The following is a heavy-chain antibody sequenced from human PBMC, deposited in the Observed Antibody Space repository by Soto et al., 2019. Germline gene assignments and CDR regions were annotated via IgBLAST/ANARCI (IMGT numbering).Heavy chain of an antibody. CDR3: AKGINGMDV. CDR2: IYSSGDST. V-gene: IGHV3-23*05. Sequence: EVQLLESGGGLVQPGGSLRLSCAASGFTFSTYAMSWVRQAPGKGLEWVSSIYSSGDSTYYADSVKGRLTISRDNSKNTLYLQMNSLRAEDAALFYCAKGINGMDVWGQGTTVTVSS. CDR1: GFTFSTYA. J-gene: IGHJ6*02.